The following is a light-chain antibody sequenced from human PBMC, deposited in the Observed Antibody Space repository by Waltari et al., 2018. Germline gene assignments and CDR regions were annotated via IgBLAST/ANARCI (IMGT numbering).Light chain of an antibody. CDR3: QQYGTSPPLT. Sequence: IVLTQSPGTLSFSPGERATLSCRASQSFSSSYLAWYQQKPGQAPRLLIYGASSRAAGCPDRFSGSGSGTDFTLTISRLEPEDFAVYYCQQYGTSPPLTFGGGTKVEIK. CDR2: GAS. CDR1: QSFSSSY. J-gene: IGKJ4*01. V-gene: IGKV3-20*01.